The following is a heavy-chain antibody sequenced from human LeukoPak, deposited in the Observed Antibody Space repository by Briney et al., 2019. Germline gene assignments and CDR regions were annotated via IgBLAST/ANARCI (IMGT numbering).Heavy chain of an antibody. CDR3: ARAVGPFDY. Sequence: PGGSLRLSCAASGFTFSDYYMSWIRQAPGKGLEWVSYISSSSSYTNYADSVKGRFTISRDNSKNTVYLQMNTLRDEDTAVYYCARAVGPFDYWGQGTLVTVSS. J-gene: IGHJ4*02. V-gene: IGHV3-11*06. D-gene: IGHD3-16*01. CDR2: ISSSSSYT. CDR1: GFTFSDYY.